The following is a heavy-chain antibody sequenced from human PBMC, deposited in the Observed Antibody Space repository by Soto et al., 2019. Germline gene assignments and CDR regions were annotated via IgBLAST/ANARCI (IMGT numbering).Heavy chain of an antibody. J-gene: IGHJ4*02. Sequence: QVQLVQSGAEVKKPGASVKVSCKASGYTFTDYDISWVRQAPGQGLEWMGRISAYNGNTNYAQKLQGRVTMTTDTPTNTANTELRRLGSDATAVYYCASGGAVVKYGSGSYLVYWGQGTLVTVSS. D-gene: IGHD3-10*01. CDR2: ISAYNGNT. CDR3: ASGGAVVKYGSGSYLVY. CDR1: GYTFTDYD. V-gene: IGHV1-18*01.